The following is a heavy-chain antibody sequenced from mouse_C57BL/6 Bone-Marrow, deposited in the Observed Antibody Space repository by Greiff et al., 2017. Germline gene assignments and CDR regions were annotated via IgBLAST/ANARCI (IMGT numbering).Heavy chain of an antibody. CDR2: IGPEDGDT. CDR3: LYSNLFAY. CDR1: GFNIRDDY. Sequence: EVKLQQSGAELVRPGASVKLSCTASGFNIRDDYMHWVQQRPEKGLEWIGGIGPEDGDTEYASKFQGKASITTETSSNTAYLQLSSLTSEDTAVYYCLYSNLFAYWGQGTLLTVSA. D-gene: IGHD2-5*01. J-gene: IGHJ3*01. V-gene: IGHV14-1*01.